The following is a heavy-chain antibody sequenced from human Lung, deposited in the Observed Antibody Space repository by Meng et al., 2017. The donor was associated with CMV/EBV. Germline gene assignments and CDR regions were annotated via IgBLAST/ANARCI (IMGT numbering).Heavy chain of an antibody. J-gene: IGHJ5*02. D-gene: IGHD2-2*02. V-gene: IGHV1-69*05. CDR1: GGTFSSYA. Sequence: SXXVSCKASGGTFSSYAISWVRQAPGQGLEWMGGIIPIFGTANYAQKFQGRVTITTDESTSTAYMELSSLRSEDTAVYYCARGTTSRYCSSTSCYRGAGFDPWGHGTLVTVSS. CDR2: IIPIFGTA. CDR3: ARGTTSRYCSSTSCYRGAGFDP.